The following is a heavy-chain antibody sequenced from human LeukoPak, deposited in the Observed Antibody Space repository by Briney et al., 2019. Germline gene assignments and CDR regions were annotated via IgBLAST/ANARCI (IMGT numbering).Heavy chain of an antibody. D-gene: IGHD1-26*01. V-gene: IGHV1-69*06. CDR1: GYTFTGYY. J-gene: IGHJ3*02. CDR2: IIPIFGTA. Sequence: GASVKVSCKASGYTFTGYYMHWVRQAPGQGLEWMGGIIPIFGTANYAQKFQGRVTITADKSTSTAYMELSSLRSEDTAVYYCARDVGAKIVFDIWGQGTMVTVSS. CDR3: ARDVGAKIVFDI.